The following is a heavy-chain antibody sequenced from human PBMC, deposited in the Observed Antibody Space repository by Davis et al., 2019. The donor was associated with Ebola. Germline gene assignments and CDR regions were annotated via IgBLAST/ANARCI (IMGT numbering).Heavy chain of an antibody. CDR1: GFTFSSYG. J-gene: IGHJ3*02. V-gene: IGHV3-30*18. CDR3: VKDIITIFRGGAFDI. CDR2: ISYDGSNK. Sequence: PGGSLRLSCAASGFTFSSYGMHWVRQAPGKGLEWVAVISYDGSNKYYADSVKGRFTISRDNSKNTLYLQMSSLRAEDTAVYYCVKDIITIFRGGAFDIWGQGTMVTVSS. D-gene: IGHD3-3*01.